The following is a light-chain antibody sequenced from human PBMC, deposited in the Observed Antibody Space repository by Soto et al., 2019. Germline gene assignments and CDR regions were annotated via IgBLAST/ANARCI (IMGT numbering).Light chain of an antibody. J-gene: IGLJ3*02. V-gene: IGLV2-14*02. CDR3: HSYDDSLSGSV. Sequence: QSALTQPASVSGSPGQSITISCTGTSSDIGNYNLVSWYQQHPGKAPKLLIYGDNNRPSGVPDRFSGSKSGTSASLAITGLQAEDEADYYCHSYDDSLSGSVFGGGTKLTVL. CDR2: GDN. CDR1: SSDIGNYNL.